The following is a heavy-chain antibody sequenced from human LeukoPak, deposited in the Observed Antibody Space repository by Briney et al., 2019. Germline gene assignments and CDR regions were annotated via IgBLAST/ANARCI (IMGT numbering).Heavy chain of an antibody. V-gene: IGHV4-39*01. CDR3: GREDGEVAPAATPVY. Sequence: SETLSLTCTVSGGSISSSSYYWGWIRQPPGKGMEWIGSIYYSGSTYYNPSLKSRVTISVDTSKNQFSLKLSSVTAADTAVYYCGREDGEVAPAATPVYWGQGTLVTVSS. CDR1: GGSISSSSYY. D-gene: IGHD2-2*01. J-gene: IGHJ4*02. CDR2: IYYSGST.